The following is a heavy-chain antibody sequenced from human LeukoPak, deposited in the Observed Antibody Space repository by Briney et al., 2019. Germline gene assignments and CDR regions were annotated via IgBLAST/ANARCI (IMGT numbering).Heavy chain of an antibody. Sequence: ASVKVSCKASGGTFSSYAISWVRQAPGQGLEWMGRIIPIFGTANYAQKFQGRVTITTDESTSTAYMELSSLRPEDTAVYYCARRSYSNYEGFDYWGQGTLVTVSS. CDR3: ARRSYSNYEGFDY. CDR1: GGTFSSYA. D-gene: IGHD4-11*01. J-gene: IGHJ4*02. V-gene: IGHV1-69*05. CDR2: IIPIFGTA.